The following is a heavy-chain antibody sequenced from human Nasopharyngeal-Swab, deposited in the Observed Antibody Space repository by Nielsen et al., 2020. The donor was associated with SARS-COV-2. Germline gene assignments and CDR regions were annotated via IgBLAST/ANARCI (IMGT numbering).Heavy chain of an antibody. CDR1: GFTFSSYA. CDR2: ISGSGAST. Sequence: GESLKISCVVSGFTFSSYAMNWVRHAPGKGLEWVSAISGSGASTYYADSVKGRFTISRDNSKNTVYLQMDSLRAEDAAIYYCAKDMAAGYFFDFWGQGTLVTVSS. CDR3: AKDMAAGYFFDF. J-gene: IGHJ4*02. D-gene: IGHD6-13*01. V-gene: IGHV3-23*01.